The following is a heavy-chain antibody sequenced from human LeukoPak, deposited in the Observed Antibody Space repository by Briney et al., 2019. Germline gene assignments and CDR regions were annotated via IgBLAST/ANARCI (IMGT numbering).Heavy chain of an antibody. D-gene: IGHD5-18*01. J-gene: IGHJ4*02. CDR2: MSYDGSNE. CDR1: GFSLSTYA. Sequence: GGSLRLSCAASGFSLSTYAIHWVRQAPCKELEWLTVMSYDGSNEYFADSVRGRFTVSKDNSRNTVYLQMNSLRAEDTAVYYCARSGGVRSNWIHLTPWGRGTLVTVSS. V-gene: IGHV3-30-3*01. CDR3: ARSGGVRSNWIHLTP.